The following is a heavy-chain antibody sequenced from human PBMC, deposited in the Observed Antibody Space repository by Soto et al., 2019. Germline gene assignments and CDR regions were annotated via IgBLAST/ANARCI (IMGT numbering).Heavy chain of an antibody. J-gene: IGHJ4*02. V-gene: IGHV3-49*03. CDR3: DRRQYLDD. Sequence: EVQLVESGGGLVQPGRSLRLSCTGFGFTFGDYAMSWFRQAPGKGLEWVGFIRSKGYGGATDYAASVKGRFTISRDDSKSIAYLEMNSLKTEDTAVYYCDRRQYLDDWGQGPLVTVSS. CDR2: IRSKGYGGAT. CDR1: GFTFGDYA.